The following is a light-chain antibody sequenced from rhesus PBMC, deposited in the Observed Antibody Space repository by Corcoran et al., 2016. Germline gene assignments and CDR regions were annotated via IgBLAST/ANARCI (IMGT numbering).Light chain of an antibody. CDR3: LQDIQLPYT. Sequence: DIEMTQTPLSLPITPGEPASISCRSSQRLLHSNGNTYLHWYLQKPGQCPQLLIDGGSNRASGVPDRFSGSGSGTDVTLKISKVEAEDVGVYYGLQDIQLPYTFGQGTKVEIK. V-gene: IGKV2-72*02. J-gene: IGKJ2*01. CDR2: GGS. CDR1: QRLLHSNGNTY.